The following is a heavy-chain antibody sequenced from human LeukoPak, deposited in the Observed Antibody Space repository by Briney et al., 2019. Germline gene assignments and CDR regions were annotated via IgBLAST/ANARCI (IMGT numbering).Heavy chain of an antibody. CDR3: ARGSIAGAPFR. CDR2: ITSHNGNT. CDR1: GYSFTSYG. Sequence: ASVKVSCKASGYSFTSYGITWVRQAPGQGLEWMGWITSHNGNTKCAQKLQGRVTMTTETSTSTAYMELRSLRSDDTAVYYCARGSIAGAPFRWGQGTLVTVSS. V-gene: IGHV1-18*01. J-gene: IGHJ4*02. D-gene: IGHD6-6*01.